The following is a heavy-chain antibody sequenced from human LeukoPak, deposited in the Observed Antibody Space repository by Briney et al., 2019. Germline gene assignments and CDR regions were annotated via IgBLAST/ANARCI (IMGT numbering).Heavy chain of an antibody. CDR1: GYTLTELS. Sequence: GASVKVSCKVSGYTLTELSMHWVRQAPGKGLEWMGGFDPEDGETIYAQKFQGRVTITEDTSTDTAYMELSSLRSEDTAVYYCATGGYMITFGGVIGYWGQGTLVTVSS. D-gene: IGHD3-16*01. V-gene: IGHV1-24*01. CDR2: FDPEDGET. J-gene: IGHJ4*02. CDR3: ATGGYMITFGGVIGY.